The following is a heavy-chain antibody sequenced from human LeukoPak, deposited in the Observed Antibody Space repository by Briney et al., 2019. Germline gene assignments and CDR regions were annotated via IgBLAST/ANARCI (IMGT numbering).Heavy chain of an antibody. Sequence: GESLKISCKGSGYSFTSYWIGWVRQMPGKGLEWIGIIYPGDSDTRYGPSFQGQVTISADKSISTAYLQWSSLKASDTAMYYCARLSGYCSSTSCYGFDPWGQGTLVTVSS. V-gene: IGHV5-51*01. CDR2: IYPGDSDT. D-gene: IGHD2-2*01. CDR3: ARLSGYCSSTSCYGFDP. CDR1: GYSFTSYW. J-gene: IGHJ5*02.